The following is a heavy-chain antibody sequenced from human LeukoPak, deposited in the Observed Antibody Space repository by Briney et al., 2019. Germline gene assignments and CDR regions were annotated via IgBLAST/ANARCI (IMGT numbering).Heavy chain of an antibody. Sequence: GGSLRLSCAASGFIFSNAWMTWVRQAPGKGLEWVGLIKRKTDGGTTDYAAPVKGRFTISRDDSENTLYLKMNSLKTEDTAVYYCTSDRASKVYWGQGTLVTVSS. J-gene: IGHJ4*02. CDR2: IKRKTDGGTT. CDR1: GFIFSNAW. CDR3: TSDRASKVY. D-gene: IGHD4-11*01. V-gene: IGHV3-15*01.